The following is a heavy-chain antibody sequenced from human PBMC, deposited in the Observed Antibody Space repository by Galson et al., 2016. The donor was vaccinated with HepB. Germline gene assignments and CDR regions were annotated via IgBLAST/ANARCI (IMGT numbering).Heavy chain of an antibody. CDR3: ARDNKWLLSYYFYYSMDV. CDR2: IKQDGSEN. D-gene: IGHD3-22*01. J-gene: IGHJ6*02. CDR1: GFSFSNYW. V-gene: IGHV3-7*01. Sequence: SLRLSCAASGFSFSNYWMSWVRLSPGKGLEWVANIKQDGSENYYVDSVKGRFTISRDNAKNSLYLQMNSLRAEDTAVYYCARDNKWLLSYYFYYSMDVWGQGTTVTVSS.